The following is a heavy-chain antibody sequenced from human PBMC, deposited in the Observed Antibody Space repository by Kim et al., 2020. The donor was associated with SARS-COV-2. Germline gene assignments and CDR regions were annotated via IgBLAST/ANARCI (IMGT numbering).Heavy chain of an antibody. CDR1: GDSISTSSYY. Sequence: SETLSLTCSVSGDSISTSSYYWGWVRQSPGQGLDWIASIHNAGGTYYNPSFTPRVTISVDTSKNQISLRLTSVTAADTAIYYCARHVYGHNYYMSYWFDPWGQGTLVTVSS. CDR2: IHNAGGT. J-gene: IGHJ5*02. V-gene: IGHV4-39*01. CDR3: ARHVYGHNYYMSYWFDP. D-gene: IGHD3-10*01.